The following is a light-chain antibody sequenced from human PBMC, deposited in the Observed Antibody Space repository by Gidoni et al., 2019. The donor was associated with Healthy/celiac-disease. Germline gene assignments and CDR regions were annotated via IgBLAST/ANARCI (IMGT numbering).Light chain of an antibody. J-gene: IGLJ1*01. V-gene: IGLV2-14*03. Sequence: QAALTDPASVSGSPGQSSTMSGTGTSSDIGGYNDVSCYQQHPGKVPTLLIYDVSSRPAGVSNRFSGSKSGNTASLTISGFQAEAEPEYYCSSHAGTFSVFGTGTKITVL. CDR2: DVS. CDR3: SSHAGTFSV. CDR1: SSDIGGYND.